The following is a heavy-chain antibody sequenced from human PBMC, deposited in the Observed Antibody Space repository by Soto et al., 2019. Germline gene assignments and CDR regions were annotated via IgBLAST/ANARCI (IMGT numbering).Heavy chain of an antibody. CDR2: INNAGTT. CDR1: GFDASVNF. V-gene: IGHV3-66*01. J-gene: IGHJ6*02. CDR3: VRENYYYGMDV. Sequence: PGGSLRLSCAASGFDASVNFMTWVRQAPGKGLEWVSVINNAGTTFYADSVMDRFTISRDNSRNTVYLQMSSLRVDDTAMYYCVRENYYYGMDVGGQGTAVTVSS.